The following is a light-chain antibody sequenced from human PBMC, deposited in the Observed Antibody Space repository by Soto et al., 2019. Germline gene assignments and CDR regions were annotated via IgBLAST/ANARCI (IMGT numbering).Light chain of an antibody. V-gene: IGKV1-5*01. CDR2: DAS. CDR1: QSISGL. Sequence: DIQMTQSPSTLSASVGDRVTITCRASQSISGLLAWYQQEPGKAPKLLIYDASSLASGVPSRFSGSRSGTEFSLTISSLQPDDCATYYCQHYDTSWETFGQGTKVEIK. J-gene: IGKJ1*01. CDR3: QHYDTSWET.